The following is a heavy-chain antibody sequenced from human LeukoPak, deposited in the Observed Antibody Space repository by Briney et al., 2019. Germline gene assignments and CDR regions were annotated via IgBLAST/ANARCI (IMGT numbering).Heavy chain of an antibody. Sequence: SETLSLTCTVSGGSVSSGTYYWSWIRQPPGKGLEWIGFIYYSGYANYNPSLKSRVTISLDTSRSQFSLRLSSVIAADTAVYYCARAFGYSGYLGHWGQGTLVTVSS. CDR2: IYYSGYA. J-gene: IGHJ4*02. CDR1: GGSVSSGTYY. CDR3: ARAFGYSGYLGH. V-gene: IGHV4-61*01. D-gene: IGHD5-12*01.